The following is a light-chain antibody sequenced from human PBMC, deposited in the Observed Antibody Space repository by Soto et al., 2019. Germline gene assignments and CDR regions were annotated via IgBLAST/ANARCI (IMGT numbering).Light chain of an antibody. CDR3: QSYHSSLSGYV. Sequence: QSVLTQPPSVSGAPGQRVTFSCTGSSSNIGAGYDVHWYQQLRGTAPKLLIYANNNRPSGVPDRFSGSKSGTSASLAITGLQAEDEADYYCQSYHSSLSGYVFGTGTKVTVL. CDR2: ANN. V-gene: IGLV1-40*01. J-gene: IGLJ1*01. CDR1: SSNIGAGYD.